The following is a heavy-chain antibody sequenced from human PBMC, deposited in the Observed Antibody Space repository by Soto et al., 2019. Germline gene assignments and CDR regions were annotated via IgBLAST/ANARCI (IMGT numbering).Heavy chain of an antibody. CDR3: ARHSSKYDFWRGEALRGTSYYGIDA. J-gene: IGHJ6*02. CDR1: VGTFSSYS. D-gene: IGHD3-3*01. Sequence: VPDACTSCVGTFSSYSISWVRQAPGQELAWMGGIIPIFGTASYAQKFQGRVTITADESTSTAYMELSSLRSEDTAVYYCARHSSKYDFWRGEALRGTSYYGIDAWGHGTKVTVSS. CDR2: IIPIFGTA. V-gene: IGHV1-69*13.